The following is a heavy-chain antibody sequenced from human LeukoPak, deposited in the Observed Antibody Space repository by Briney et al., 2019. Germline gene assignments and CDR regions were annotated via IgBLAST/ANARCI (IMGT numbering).Heavy chain of an antibody. Sequence: PGGSLRLSCAASGFTFSSYGMHWVRQAPGKGLEWVAFIRYDGSNKYYADSVKGRFTISRDNSKNTLNLKMNSRRANDTAVYYXXXXXARGSQVGPRITAPGTFDYWGQGTLVTVSS. CDR2: IRYDGSNK. J-gene: IGHJ4*02. CDR1: GFTFSSYG. V-gene: IGHV3-30*02. CDR3: XXXXARGSQVGPRITAPGTFDY. D-gene: IGHD6-13*01.